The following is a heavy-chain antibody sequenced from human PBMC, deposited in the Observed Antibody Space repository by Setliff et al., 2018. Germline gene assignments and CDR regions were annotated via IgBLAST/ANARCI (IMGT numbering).Heavy chain of an antibody. CDR1: GGTFSSYG. D-gene: IGHD6-6*01. Sequence: SVKVSCKASGGTFSSYGISWVRQAPGQGLEWMGGTIPIFGTTDYAQKFRGRVTIITDESTSTAFMELSSLRSEDTAVYYCAREGVDSRSSTDYRYYMDVWGKGTTVTVSS. CDR3: AREGVDSRSSTDYRYYMDV. V-gene: IGHV1-69*05. CDR2: TIPIFGTT. J-gene: IGHJ6*03.